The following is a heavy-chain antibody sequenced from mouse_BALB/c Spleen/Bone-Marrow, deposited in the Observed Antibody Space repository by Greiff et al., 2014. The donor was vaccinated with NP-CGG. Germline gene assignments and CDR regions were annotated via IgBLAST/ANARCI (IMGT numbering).Heavy chain of an antibody. Sequence: VQLVESGPGLVAPSQSLSITCTVSGFSLTSYGVHWVRQPPGKGLEWLGVIWADGSTNYNSALMSRLSISKDNSKSQVFLKMNSLQTDDTAMYFCARDRGFGYDRTMDYWGQGTSVTVSS. CDR1: GFSLTSYG. D-gene: IGHD2-2*01. CDR2: IWADGST. CDR3: ARDRGFGYDRTMDY. V-gene: IGHV2-9*02. J-gene: IGHJ4*01.